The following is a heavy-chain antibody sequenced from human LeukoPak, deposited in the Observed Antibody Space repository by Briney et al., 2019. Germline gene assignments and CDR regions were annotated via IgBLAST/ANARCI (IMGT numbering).Heavy chain of an antibody. Sequence: GGSLRLSCTASGFIFSSFTMTWVRQAPGKGLEWVANIKQDGSEKYYVDSVKGRFTISRDNAKNSLYLQMNSLRAEDTAVYYCAREMATTYYYYGMDVWGQGTTVTVSS. D-gene: IGHD5-12*01. CDR1: GFIFSSFT. CDR2: IKQDGSEK. J-gene: IGHJ6*02. V-gene: IGHV3-7*01. CDR3: AREMATTYYYYGMDV.